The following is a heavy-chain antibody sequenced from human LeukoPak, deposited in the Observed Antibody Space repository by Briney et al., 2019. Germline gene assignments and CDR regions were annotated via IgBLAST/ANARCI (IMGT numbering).Heavy chain of an antibody. D-gene: IGHD5-12*01. CDR3: ARVGDDIVAGGSWFDP. CDR2: IIPIFGSA. Sequence: ASVKVSCKASGGTLSSYAISWVRQAPGQGLEWMGGIIPIFGSANYAQNFQGRVTITADESTTTAYMELSSLRSEDTAVYYCARVGDDIVAGGSWFDPWGQGTLVTVSS. J-gene: IGHJ5*02. V-gene: IGHV1-69*13. CDR1: GGTLSSYA.